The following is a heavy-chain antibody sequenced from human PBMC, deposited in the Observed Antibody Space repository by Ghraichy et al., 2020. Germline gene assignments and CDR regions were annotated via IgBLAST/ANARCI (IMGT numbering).Heavy chain of an antibody. CDR3: ARDKRAYCSGGGCSQFDY. V-gene: IGHV3-48*03. CDR1: GFTFSSYD. J-gene: IGHJ4*02. D-gene: IGHD2-15*01. CDR2: ITSSGDFS. Sequence: LSLTCSASGFTFSSYDMNWVRQAPGKGLEWLSFITSSGDFSFYADSLKGRFTISRDNAKSSLYLHINSLRAEDTAVYYCARDKRAYCSGGGCSQFDYWGQGTLVTVSS.